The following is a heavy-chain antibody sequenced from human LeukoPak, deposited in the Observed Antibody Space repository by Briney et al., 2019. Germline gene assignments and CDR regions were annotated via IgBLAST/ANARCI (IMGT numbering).Heavy chain of an antibody. CDR1: GFTFRSYA. Sequence: GGSLRLSCAASGFTFRSYAMNWVRQAPGKGLEWVSGISGSGGGTYYADSVKGRFTISRDNSKNTLYLQMNSLRAEDTAVYYCAKDPYGDYVRYFDYWGQGTLVTVSS. CDR2: ISGSGGGT. CDR3: AKDPYGDYVRYFDY. J-gene: IGHJ4*02. D-gene: IGHD4-17*01. V-gene: IGHV3-23*01.